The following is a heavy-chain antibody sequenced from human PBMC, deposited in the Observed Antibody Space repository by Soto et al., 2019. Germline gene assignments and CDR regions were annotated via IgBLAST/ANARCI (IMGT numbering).Heavy chain of an antibody. J-gene: IGHJ4*02. D-gene: IGHD3-22*01. CDR3: AKGYHYYDSSGYYYEMGYFDY. Sequence: TGGSLRLSCAASGFTFSSYAMSWVRQAPGKGLEWVSAISGSGGSTYYADSVKGRFTISRDNSKNTLYLQMNSLRAEDTAVYYCAKGYHYYDSSGYYYEMGYFDYWGQGTLVTVSS. CDR1: GFTFSSYA. V-gene: IGHV3-23*01. CDR2: ISGSGGST.